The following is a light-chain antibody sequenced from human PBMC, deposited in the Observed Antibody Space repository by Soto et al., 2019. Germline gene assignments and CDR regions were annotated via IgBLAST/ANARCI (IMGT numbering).Light chain of an antibody. CDR1: SSDVGSDNV. CDR2: EGF. V-gene: IGLV2-23*01. J-gene: IGLJ1*01. CDR3: CSHAGSDTYV. Sequence: QSVLTQPASVSGSPGQLITISCTGTSSDVGSDNVVSWYQHFPGKAPQLMIYEGFKRPSGVSSRFSGSKSGNTASLTISGLQAEDEAEYYCCSHAGSDTYVFGTGTKLTVL.